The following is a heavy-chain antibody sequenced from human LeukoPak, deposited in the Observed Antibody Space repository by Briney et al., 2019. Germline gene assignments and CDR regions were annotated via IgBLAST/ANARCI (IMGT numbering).Heavy chain of an antibody. CDR1: GYSFTDYY. Sequence: GASVTVSCKTSGYSFTDYYMHWVRQAPGQGLEWMGWINPNSGGTSSAQKFQGRVTMTRDTSITTVYMEVSWLTSDDTAIYYCARAVRLDGGPYLIGPWGQGTLVTVSS. V-gene: IGHV1-2*02. J-gene: IGHJ5*02. CDR2: INPNSGGT. CDR3: ARAVRLDGGPYLIGP. D-gene: IGHD2-21*01.